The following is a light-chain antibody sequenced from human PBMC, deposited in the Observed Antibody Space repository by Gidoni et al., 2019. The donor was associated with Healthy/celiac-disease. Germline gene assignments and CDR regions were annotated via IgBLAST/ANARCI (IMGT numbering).Light chain of an antibody. Sequence: EIVLTQSPATLSLSPGEVATLSSRASQSVNSYLAWYQQKPGQAPRLLIDDASNRATGIPARFSGSGSGTDFTLTISSLEPEDFAVYYCQQRSNWPPTFGQGTRLEIK. J-gene: IGKJ5*01. V-gene: IGKV3-11*01. CDR1: QSVNSY. CDR2: DAS. CDR3: QQRSNWPPT.